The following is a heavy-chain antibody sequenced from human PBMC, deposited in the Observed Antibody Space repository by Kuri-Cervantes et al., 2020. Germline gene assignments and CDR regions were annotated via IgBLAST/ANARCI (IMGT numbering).Heavy chain of an antibody. V-gene: IGHV3-23*01. D-gene: IGHD6-13*01. CDR2: ISGSGGST. Sequence: GGSLRLSCAASGFTFSSYAMSWVRQAPGKGLEWVSAISGSGGSTYYADSVKGRFTISRDNSKNTLYLQMNSLRAEDTAVYYCAKDSLPRIAAAGTDGVDVWGQGTTVTVSS. J-gene: IGHJ6*02. CDR1: GFTFSSYA. CDR3: AKDSLPRIAAAGTDGVDV.